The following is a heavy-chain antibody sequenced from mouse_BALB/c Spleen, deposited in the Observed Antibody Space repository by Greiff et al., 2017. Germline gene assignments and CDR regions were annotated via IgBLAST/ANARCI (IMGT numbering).Heavy chain of an antibody. V-gene: IGHV1-7*01. CDR2: INPSTGYT. Sequence: VQLQESGAELAKPGASVKMSCKASGYTFTSYWMHWVKQRPGQGLEWIGYINPSTGYTEYNQKFKDKATLTADKSSSTAYMQLSSLTSEDSAVYYCARRDYAMDYWGQGTSVTVSS. CDR3: ARRDYAMDY. CDR1: GYTFTSYW. J-gene: IGHJ4*01.